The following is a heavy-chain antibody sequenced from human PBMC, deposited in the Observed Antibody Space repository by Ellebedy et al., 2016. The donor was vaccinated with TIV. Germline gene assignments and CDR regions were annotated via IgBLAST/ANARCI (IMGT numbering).Heavy chain of an antibody. CDR3: AKGVSRIRHYGLDP. J-gene: IGHJ6*02. Sequence: PGGSLRLSCADSGFTFSSYVMSWVRQAPGKGLEWVSSISGPGDDTYYADPVKGRFIISRDNSKNTLFLQMNSLRADDTAVYYCAKGVSRIRHYGLDPWGQGTTVSISS. CDR2: ISGPGDDT. V-gene: IGHV3-23*01. CDR1: GFTFSSYV. D-gene: IGHD2-15*01.